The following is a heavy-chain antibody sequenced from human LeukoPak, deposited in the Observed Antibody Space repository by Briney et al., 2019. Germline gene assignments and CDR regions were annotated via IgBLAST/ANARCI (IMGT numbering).Heavy chain of an antibody. CDR1: GFTFDDYA. CDR3: AKDKGQLVTEYYFDY. CDR2: ISWDGGST. J-gene: IGHJ4*02. Sequence: GGSLRLSCAASGFTFDDYAMHWVRHAPGKGLEWVSLISWDGGSTYYADSVKGRFTISRDNSKNSLYLQMNSLRAEDTALYYCAKDKGQLVTEYYFDYWGQGTLVTVSS. D-gene: IGHD6-6*01. V-gene: IGHV3-43D*03.